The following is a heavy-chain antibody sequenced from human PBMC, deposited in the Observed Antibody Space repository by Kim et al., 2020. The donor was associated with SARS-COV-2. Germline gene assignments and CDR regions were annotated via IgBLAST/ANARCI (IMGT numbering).Heavy chain of an antibody. J-gene: IGHJ4*02. Sequence: YYADSVKGRFTISRDNSKNTLYLQMNSLRAEDTAVYYCASTGSGVYPYDYWGQGTLVTVSS. CDR3: ASTGSGVYPYDY. V-gene: IGHV3-33*01. D-gene: IGHD3-10*01.